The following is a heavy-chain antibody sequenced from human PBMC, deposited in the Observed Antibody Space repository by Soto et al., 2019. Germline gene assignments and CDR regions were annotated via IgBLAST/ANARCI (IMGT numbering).Heavy chain of an antibody. CDR3: ARGVSNSGAYYTGPSAYDL. V-gene: IGHV1-69*06. D-gene: IGHD3-10*01. CDR1: GGTFNGYG. Sequence: QVQLVQSGAVVKKPGSSVEVSCKASGGTFNGYGISWVRQAPGQGLEWMGGTVPVSDTSKYAPRFQCRVTITADKSTSTAYMELSSVRSEDMAIYFCARGVSNSGAYYTGPSAYDLWGQGTLVIVSS. CDR2: TVPVSDTS. J-gene: IGHJ3*01.